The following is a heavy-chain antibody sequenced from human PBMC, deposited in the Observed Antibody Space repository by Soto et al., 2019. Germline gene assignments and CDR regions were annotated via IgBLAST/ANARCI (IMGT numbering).Heavy chain of an antibody. V-gene: IGHV1-46*01. D-gene: IGHD4-4*01. Sequence: GASVKVSCKASGYTFTSYYMHWVRQAPGQGLEWMGIINPSGGSTSYAQKFQGRVTMTRDTSTSIVYMELSSLRSEDTAVYYCAREKEPTTVTSYPDDAFDIWGQGTMVTVSS. CDR2: INPSGGST. J-gene: IGHJ3*02. CDR3: AREKEPTTVTSYPDDAFDI. CDR1: GYTFTSYY.